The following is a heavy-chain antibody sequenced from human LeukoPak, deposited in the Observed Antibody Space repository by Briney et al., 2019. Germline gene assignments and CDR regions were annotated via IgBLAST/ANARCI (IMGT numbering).Heavy chain of an antibody. CDR3: VKDRVDGSGSQFDS. CDR1: GFTFSTFA. V-gene: IGHV3-21*04. D-gene: IGHD3-10*01. CDR2: ITGSGPYM. Sequence: GGSLRLSCAASGFTFSTFAMHWVRLSPGKGREWGSSITGSGPYMVYADSVKGRFNISRDNAMDTLYLQMNSLRADDTAVYYCVKDRVDGSGSQFDSWGQGRLVIVSS. J-gene: IGHJ4*02.